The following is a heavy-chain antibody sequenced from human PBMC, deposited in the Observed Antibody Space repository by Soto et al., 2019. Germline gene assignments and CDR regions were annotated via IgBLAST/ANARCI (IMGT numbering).Heavy chain of an antibody. Sequence: SETLSLTCSVSGGSISSGYYYWSWIRHPPGKGLEWIGEIYHSGSTNYNPSLKSRVTISVDKSKNQFSLKLSSVTAADTAVYYCARCRSYCSSTSCAKYYYYGMDVWGQGTTVTVSS. J-gene: IGHJ6*02. CDR1: GGSISSGYYY. CDR2: IYHSGST. V-gene: IGHV4-39*07. D-gene: IGHD2-2*01. CDR3: ARCRSYCSSTSCAKYYYYGMDV.